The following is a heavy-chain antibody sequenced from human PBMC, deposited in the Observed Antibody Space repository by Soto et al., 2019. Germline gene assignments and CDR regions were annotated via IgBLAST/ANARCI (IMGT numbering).Heavy chain of an antibody. CDR2: MNAGNGHT. CDR3: ARAVAVPADFDY. D-gene: IGHD2-2*01. Sequence: QVQLVQSGAEEKKPGASVKVSCKASGYTFTGYAMPWVRQAPGQRREWMGWMNAGNGHTKYSQRFQGRVTITRDTSASTAYMEIRRLRSEDTGVYYCARAVAVPADFDYWGQETLVTVSS. CDR1: GYTFTGYA. V-gene: IGHV1-3*05. J-gene: IGHJ4*02.